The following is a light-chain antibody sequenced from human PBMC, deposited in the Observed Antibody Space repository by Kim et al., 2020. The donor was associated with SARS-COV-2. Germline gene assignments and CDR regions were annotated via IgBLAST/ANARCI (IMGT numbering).Light chain of an antibody. CDR2: RDK. CDR1: SSNSGALYA. Sequence: TVSISCTERSSNSGALYAVHWCQHLPGTDPKLLISRDKFRPSGVPDHFAGSKSDTAAYLAMTGLQAEDDSGYYCQSYVTSLNGYVYRTGTKVTVL. J-gene: IGLJ1*01. CDR3: QSYVTSLNGYV. V-gene: IGLV1-40*01.